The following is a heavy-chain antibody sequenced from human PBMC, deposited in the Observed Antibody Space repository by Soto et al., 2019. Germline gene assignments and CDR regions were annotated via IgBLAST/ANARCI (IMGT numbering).Heavy chain of an antibody. CDR1: GLTFSSYA. J-gene: IGHJ5*02. Sequence: GGSLRLSCAASGLTFSSYAMHWVRQAPGKGLEWVAVISYDGSNKYYADSVKGRFTISRDNSKNTLFLQMNSLRGEDTAVYYCARKAGLVSLYPPEFDPRGQGTLVTVSS. CDR2: ISYDGSNK. V-gene: IGHV3-30-3*01. D-gene: IGHD2-8*01. CDR3: ARKAGLVSLYPPEFDP.